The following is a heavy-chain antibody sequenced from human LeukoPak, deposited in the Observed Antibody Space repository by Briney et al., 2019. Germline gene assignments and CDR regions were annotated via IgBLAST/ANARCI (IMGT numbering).Heavy chain of an antibody. Sequence: ASVKVSCKVSGYTLTELSMHWVRQAPGKGLEWMGGFDPEDGETIYAQKFQGRVTMTEDTSTDTAYMELSSLRSEDTAVYYCATDPPKYNYYDSSGPPRYWGQGTLVTVSS. CDR3: ATDPPKYNYYDSSGPPRY. J-gene: IGHJ4*02. V-gene: IGHV1-24*01. CDR2: FDPEDGET. CDR1: GYTLTELS. D-gene: IGHD3-22*01.